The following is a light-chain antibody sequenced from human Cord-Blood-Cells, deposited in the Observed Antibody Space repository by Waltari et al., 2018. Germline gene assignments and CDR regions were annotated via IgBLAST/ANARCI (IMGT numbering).Light chain of an antibody. J-gene: IGLJ1*01. V-gene: IGLV2-23*02. CDR1: SSGVGSSNL. Sequence: QSALTQPASVSGPTGQSNTISGNGTSSGVGSSNLVSWNPQHPGKAPNLMIYEVSKRPSGVSNRFSVSKSGNTASLTISGLQAEDEADYYCCSYAGSSTFLDVFGTGTKVTVL. CDR3: CSYAGSSTFLDV. CDR2: EVS.